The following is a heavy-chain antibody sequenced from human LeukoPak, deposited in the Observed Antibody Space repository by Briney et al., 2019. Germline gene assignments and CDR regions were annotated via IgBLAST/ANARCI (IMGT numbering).Heavy chain of an antibody. V-gene: IGHV1-18*01. CDR3: ARDQGYCGGDCRDAFDI. D-gene: IGHD2-21*02. CDR1: GYTFTSYG. Sequence: ASVKVSCTASGYTFTSYGISWVRQAPGQGLEWMGWISAYNGNTNYAQKLQGRVTMTTDTSTSTAYMELRSLRSDDTAVYYCARDQGYCGGDCRDAFDIWGQGTMVTVSS. J-gene: IGHJ3*02. CDR2: ISAYNGNT.